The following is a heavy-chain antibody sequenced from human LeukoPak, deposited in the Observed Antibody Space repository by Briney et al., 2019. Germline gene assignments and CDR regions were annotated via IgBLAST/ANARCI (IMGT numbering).Heavy chain of an antibody. J-gene: IGHJ5*02. CDR2: INPNSGGT. Sequence: ASVKVSCKASGYTFTGYYMHWVRQAPGQGLEWMGWINPNSGGTNYAQKFQGRVTMTRDTSISTAYMELSRLRSDDTAVYYCARELKSPHLAVVFFRGSRGTNWFDPWGQGTLVTVSS. D-gene: IGHD1-26*01. CDR3: ARELKSPHLAVVFFRGSRGTNWFDP. CDR1: GYTFTGYY. V-gene: IGHV1-2*02.